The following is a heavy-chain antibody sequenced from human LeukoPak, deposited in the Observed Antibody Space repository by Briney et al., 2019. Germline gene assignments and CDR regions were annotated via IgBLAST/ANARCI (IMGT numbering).Heavy chain of an antibody. CDR2: IYHSGST. CDR1: GYSISSGYY. CDR3: VRDGYSSSWYWFDP. J-gene: IGHJ5*02. Sequence: PSETLSLTCTVSGYSISSGYYWGWIRQPPGKGLERTGSIYHSGSTYYNPSLKSRVNISVDTSKNQFSLRLSSVTAADTAVYYCVRDGYSSSWYWFDPWGQGTLVTVSS. D-gene: IGHD6-13*01. V-gene: IGHV4-38-2*02.